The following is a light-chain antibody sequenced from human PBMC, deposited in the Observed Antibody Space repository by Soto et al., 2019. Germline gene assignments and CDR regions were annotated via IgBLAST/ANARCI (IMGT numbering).Light chain of an antibody. Sequence: DVQMTQSPSSLSVSVGDRVTITCRASQVISNYLAWYQQKPGKPPQLLIYAVSTLQSGVPSRFSGSASGTEFTLTISSPQPEDVTTYYCQKYNSAPLTFGQGTRLE. CDR1: QVISNY. V-gene: IGKV1-27*01. CDR2: AVS. CDR3: QKYNSAPLT. J-gene: IGKJ5*01.